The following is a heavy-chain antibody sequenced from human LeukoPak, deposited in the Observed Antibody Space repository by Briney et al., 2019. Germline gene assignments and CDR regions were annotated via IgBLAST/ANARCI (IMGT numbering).Heavy chain of an antibody. CDR3: ASFDYYDSSGYQFDY. CDR2: INPNSGGT. V-gene: IGHV1-2*02. CDR1: GYTFTVYY. Sequence: ASVKVSFKASGYTFTVYYMHWVRQAPGQGLEWMGWINPNSGGTNYAQKFQGRVTMTRDTSISTAYMELSRLRSDDTAVYYCASFDYYDSSGYQFDYWGQGTLVTVSS. D-gene: IGHD3-22*01. J-gene: IGHJ4*02.